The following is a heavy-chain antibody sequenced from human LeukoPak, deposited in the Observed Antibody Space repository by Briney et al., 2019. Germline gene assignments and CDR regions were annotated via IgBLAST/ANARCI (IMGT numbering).Heavy chain of an antibody. CDR3: ANGGDYFDY. V-gene: IGHV3-23*01. J-gene: IGHJ4*02. Sequence: GGSPRLSCAASGFTFSSYAMSWVRQAPGKGQEWVSAISGSGGSTYYADSVKGRFTISRDNSKNTLYLQMNSLRAEDTAVYYCANGGDYFDYWGQGTLVTVSS. CDR2: ISGSGGST. CDR1: GFTFSSYA. D-gene: IGHD3-16*01.